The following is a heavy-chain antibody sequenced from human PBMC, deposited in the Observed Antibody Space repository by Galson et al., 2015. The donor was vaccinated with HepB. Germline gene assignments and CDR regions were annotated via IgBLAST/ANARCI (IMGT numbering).Heavy chain of an antibody. CDR2: IIPIFGTA. CDR1: GGTFSSYA. V-gene: IGHV1-69*13. CDR3: ASPEPGGSYYSSGPANDAFDI. J-gene: IGHJ3*02. Sequence: SVKVSCKASGGTFSSYAISWVRQAPGQGLEWMGGIIPIFGTANYAQKFQGRVTITADESTSTAYMELSSLRSEDTAVYYCASPEPGGSYYSSGPANDAFDIWGQGTMVTVSS. D-gene: IGHD1-26*01.